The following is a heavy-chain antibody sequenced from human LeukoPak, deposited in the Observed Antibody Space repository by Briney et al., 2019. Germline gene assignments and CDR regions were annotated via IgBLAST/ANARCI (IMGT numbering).Heavy chain of an antibody. CDR1: GDSVSSNSAA. J-gene: IGHJ3*01. Sequence: SQTLSLTYAISGDSVSSNSAAWNWIRQSPSRGLEWLGRTYYRSTWYNDYAVSVKSRITINPDTSKDQFSLQLNSVTPEDTAVYYCARDHDSADAFDVWGQGTLVTVSS. CDR2: TYYRSTWYN. V-gene: IGHV6-1*01. D-gene: IGHD3-22*01. CDR3: ARDHDSADAFDV.